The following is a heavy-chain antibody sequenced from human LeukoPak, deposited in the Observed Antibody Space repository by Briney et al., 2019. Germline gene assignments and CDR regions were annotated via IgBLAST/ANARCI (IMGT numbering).Heavy chain of an antibody. CDR2: ISSSGSTI. CDR1: GFTFSDYY. J-gene: IGHJ4*02. V-gene: IGHV3-11*04. D-gene: IGHD6-25*01. Sequence: GGSLRLSCAASGFTFSDYYMSWIRQAPGKGLEWVSYISSSGSTIYYADSVKGRFTISRDNAKNSLYLQMNSLRAEDTAVYHCARARGGYPNSLWDDYWGQGTLVTVSS. CDR3: ARARGGYPNSLWDDY.